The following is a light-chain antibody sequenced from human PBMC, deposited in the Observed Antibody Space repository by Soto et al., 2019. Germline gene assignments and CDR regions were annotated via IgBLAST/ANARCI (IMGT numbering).Light chain of an antibody. V-gene: IGKV2-28*01. CDR3: MQPLQSWT. J-gene: IGKJ1*01. Sequence: DIVMTQSPLSLPVTPGEPASISCRSSQSLLHSNGYNYLDWYLQKPGQSPQLLIYLGSNRASGVPDRFRGSGSGTDFTLKISRVEAEDVGVYYCMQPLQSWTFGQGTKVDSK. CDR2: LGS. CDR1: QSLLHSNGYNY.